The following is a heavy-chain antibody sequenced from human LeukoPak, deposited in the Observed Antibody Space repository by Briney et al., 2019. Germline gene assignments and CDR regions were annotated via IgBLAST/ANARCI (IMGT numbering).Heavy chain of an antibody. CDR3: ARGGATVTTHLGY. D-gene: IGHD4-17*01. Sequence: GGSLRLSCAASGFTSNSYAMHWVRQAPGKGLEWVAVISYDGSNKYYADSVKGRFTISRDNSKNTLYLQMNSLRAEDTAVYHCARGGATVTTHLGYWGQGTLVTVSS. V-gene: IGHV3-30-3*01. CDR2: ISYDGSNK. J-gene: IGHJ4*02. CDR1: GFTSNSYA.